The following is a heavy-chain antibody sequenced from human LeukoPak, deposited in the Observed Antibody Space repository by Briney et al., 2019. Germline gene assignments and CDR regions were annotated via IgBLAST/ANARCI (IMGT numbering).Heavy chain of an antibody. J-gene: IGHJ5*02. CDR1: GGSFSGYY. V-gene: IGHV4-34*01. CDR2: INHSGSA. D-gene: IGHD6-19*01. Sequence: SETLSLTCAVYGGSFSGYYWSWIRQPPGKGLEWIGEINHSGSANYNSSLKRRVTLSIDTSKNQFSLILSSVTAADTAVYYCARSAGYSSAWGQGTRVTVSS. CDR3: ARSAGYSSA.